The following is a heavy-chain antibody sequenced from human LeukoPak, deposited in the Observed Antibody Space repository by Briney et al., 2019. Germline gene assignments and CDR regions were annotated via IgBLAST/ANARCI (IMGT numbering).Heavy chain of an antibody. CDR1: GYTFTCYY. D-gene: IGHD3-22*01. J-gene: IGHJ5*02. CDR3: ARARRVYYYDSSGSISP. CDR2: INPNSGGT. Sequence: ASVKVSCKASGYTFTCYYMHWVRQAPGQGLEWMGRINPNSGGTNYAQKFQGRVTMTRDTSISTAYMELSRLRSDDTAVYYCARARRVYYYDSSGSISPWGQGTLVTVSS. V-gene: IGHV1-2*06.